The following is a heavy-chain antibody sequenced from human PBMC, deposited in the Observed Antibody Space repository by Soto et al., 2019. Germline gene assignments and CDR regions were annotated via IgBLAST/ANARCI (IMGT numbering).Heavy chain of an antibody. Sequence: SETLSLTCTVSGGSISSGGYYWSWIRQHPGKGLEWIGYIYYSGSTYYNPSLKSRVTISVDTSKNQFSLKLSSVTAADTAVYYCARGWDSGSYSADYWGQGTLVTVSS. CDR2: IYYSGST. V-gene: IGHV4-31*03. J-gene: IGHJ4*02. D-gene: IGHD1-26*01. CDR3: ARGWDSGSYSADY. CDR1: GGSISSGGYY.